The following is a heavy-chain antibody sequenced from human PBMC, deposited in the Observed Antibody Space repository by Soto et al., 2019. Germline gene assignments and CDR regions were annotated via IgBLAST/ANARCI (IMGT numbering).Heavy chain of an antibody. J-gene: IGHJ6*02. CDR2: MFYSGLT. V-gene: IGHV4-39*01. Sequence: SETLSLTCSVSGYSVTSSDYYWAWIRQPPGKGLEWIGSMFYSGLTYYNPSLKSRVTLSVDTSKNQFSVRLNSVTAADAAVYYCAPLSVSLSGPYGIHVWGQGTTVTVSS. D-gene: IGHD2-15*01. CDR3: APLSVSLSGPYGIHV. CDR1: GYSVTSSDYY.